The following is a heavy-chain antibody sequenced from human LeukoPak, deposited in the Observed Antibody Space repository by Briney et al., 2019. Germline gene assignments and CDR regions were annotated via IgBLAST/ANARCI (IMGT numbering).Heavy chain of an antibody. V-gene: IGHV4-34*01. CDR3: ARDSGVYCSSTSCYGLDP. CDR2: INHSGST. J-gene: IGHJ5*02. D-gene: IGHD2-2*01. CDR1: GGSFSGYY. Sequence: SETLSLTCAVYGGSFSGYYWSWIRQPPGKGLEWIGEINHSGSTNYNPSLKSRVTISVDTSKNQFSLKLSSVTAADTAVYYCARDSGVYCSSTSCYGLDPWSQGTLVTVSS.